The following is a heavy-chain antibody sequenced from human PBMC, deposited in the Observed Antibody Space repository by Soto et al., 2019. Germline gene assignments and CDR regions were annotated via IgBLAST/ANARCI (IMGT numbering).Heavy chain of an antibody. CDR1: GYTFTSYG. CDR3: ARDEITIFGVAFNWFDP. Sequence: QVQLVQSGAEVKKPGASVKVSCKASGYTFTSYGISWVRQAPGQGLEWMGWISAYNGNTNYAQKLQGRVTMTTDTSTSTHYMELRSQRSDDTAVYYCARDEITIFGVAFNWFDPWGQGTLVTVSS. V-gene: IGHV1-18*04. D-gene: IGHD3-3*01. J-gene: IGHJ5*02. CDR2: ISAYNGNT.